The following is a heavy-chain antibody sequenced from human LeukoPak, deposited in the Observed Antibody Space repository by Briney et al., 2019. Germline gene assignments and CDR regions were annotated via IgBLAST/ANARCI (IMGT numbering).Heavy chain of an antibody. D-gene: IGHD3-16*01. CDR2: ISYDGSNK. J-gene: IGHJ4*02. CDR1: GFTFSSYG. V-gene: IGHV3-30*18. Sequence: AGGSLRLSCAASGFTFSSYGMHWVRQAPGKGLEWVAVISYDGSNKYYADSVKGRFTISRDNSKNTLYLQMNSLRAEDTAVYYCSKALGDYWGQGTLVTVSS. CDR3: SKALGDY.